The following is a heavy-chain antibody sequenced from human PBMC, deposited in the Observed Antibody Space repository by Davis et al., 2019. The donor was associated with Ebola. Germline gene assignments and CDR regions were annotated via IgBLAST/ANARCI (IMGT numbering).Heavy chain of an antibody. CDR2: IYYSGST. CDR1: GGSISSYY. J-gene: IGHJ3*02. Sequence: PSETLSLTCTVSGGSISSYYWSWIRQPPGKGLEWIGYIYYSGSTNYNPSLKSRVTISVDTSKNQFSLKLSSVTAAHTAVYYCARGFLWFGELAAFDIWGQGTMVTVSS. V-gene: IGHV4-59*01. CDR3: ARGFLWFGELAAFDI. D-gene: IGHD3-10*01.